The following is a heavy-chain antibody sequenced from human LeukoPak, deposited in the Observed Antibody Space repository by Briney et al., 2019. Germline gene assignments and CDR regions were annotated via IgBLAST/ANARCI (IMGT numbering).Heavy chain of an antibody. J-gene: IGHJ4*02. D-gene: IGHD3-10*01. CDR2: IVVGSGNT. CDR3: AALVRGVVPFDY. Sequence: SVKVSCKASGFTFTSSAMQWVRQARGQRLEWIGWIVVGSGNTNYAQKFQERVTITRDISTSTAYMELSSLRSEDTAVYYCAALVRGVVPFDYWGQGTLVTVSS. CDR1: GFTFTSSA. V-gene: IGHV1-58*02.